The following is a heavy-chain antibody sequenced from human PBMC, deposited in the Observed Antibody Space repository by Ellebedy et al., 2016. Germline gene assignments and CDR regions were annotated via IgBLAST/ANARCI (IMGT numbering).Heavy chain of an antibody. V-gene: IGHV3-21*01. J-gene: IGHJ6*02. Sequence: ETLSLTCAASGFTFSSYSMNWVRQAPGKGLEWVSSISSSSSYIYYADSVKGRSTISRDNAKNSLYLQMNSLRAEDTAVYDCARVTKQLPLGDRGQDYYYGMDVWGQGTTVTVSS. CDR2: ISSSSSYI. CDR3: ARVTKQLPLGDRGQDYYYGMDV. D-gene: IGHD3-16*01. CDR1: GFTFSSYS.